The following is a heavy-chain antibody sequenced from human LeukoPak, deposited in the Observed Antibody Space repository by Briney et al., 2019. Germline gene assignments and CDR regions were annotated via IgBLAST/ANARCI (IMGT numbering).Heavy chain of an antibody. CDR2: IYHTGST. D-gene: IGHD3-10*01. CDR1: GGSISSYY. CDR3: TRSIMNFYVSGT. V-gene: IGHV4-59*01. Sequence: PSETLSLTCTVSGGSISSYYWSWMRQPPGKGLEWIGYIYHTGSTKYNPSLESRVTMSVDTFKNQFSLKLRSVTAADTAVYYCTRSIMNFYVSGTWGRGTLVTVSS. J-gene: IGHJ5*02.